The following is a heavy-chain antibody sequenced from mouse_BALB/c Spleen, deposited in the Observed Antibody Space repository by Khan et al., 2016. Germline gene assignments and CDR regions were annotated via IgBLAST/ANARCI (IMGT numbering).Heavy chain of an antibody. CDR1: GFSITDTY. V-gene: IGHV14-3*02. CDR2: IDPASDNT. D-gene: IGHD2-10*01. Sequence: EVQLQESGAELVKPGASVKLSCTASGFSITDTYIHWVKQRPEQGLEWIGRIDPASDNTKYDPKFQGKATMTPDTSSNTAYLRFSSLTFEDTAVYYCARAYYGNCWGQATSLTVSS. J-gene: IGHJ2*02. CDR3: ARAYYGNC.